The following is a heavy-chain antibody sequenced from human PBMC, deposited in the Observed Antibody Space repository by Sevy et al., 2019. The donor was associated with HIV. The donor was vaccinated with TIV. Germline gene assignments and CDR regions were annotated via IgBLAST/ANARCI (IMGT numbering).Heavy chain of an antibody. J-gene: IGHJ4*02. CDR2: ISGTGDHT. D-gene: IGHD2-8*01. CDR1: GFTFSSFA. Sequence: GGSLRLSCAASGFTFSSFAMGWVRQAPGKGLDWISVISGTGDHTYYADSVKGRFTISRDNSKNTLFLQMKSLRAEDTDIFYCAKKMGGGSGMAFLVDYWGQGTLVTVSS. V-gene: IGHV3-23*01. CDR3: AKKMGGGSGMAFLVDY.